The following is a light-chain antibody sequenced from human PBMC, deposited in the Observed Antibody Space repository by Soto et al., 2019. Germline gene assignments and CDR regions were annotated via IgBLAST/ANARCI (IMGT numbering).Light chain of an antibody. Sequence: DIRMTQSPSPLSASVGDRVTITCRASQGINIFLAWFQQKPGKAPNLLISAASTLQSGVPSRFSGSGSETEFTLTITSLQPEDSATYYCQQRNSYPRTFGQGTKVDI. V-gene: IGKV1-9*01. CDR1: QGINIF. J-gene: IGKJ2*01. CDR3: QQRNSYPRT. CDR2: AAS.